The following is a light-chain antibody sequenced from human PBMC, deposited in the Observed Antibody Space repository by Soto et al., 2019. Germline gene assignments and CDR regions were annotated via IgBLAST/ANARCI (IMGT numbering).Light chain of an antibody. Sequence: EIVLTQSPGTLSVSPGERATLSCRASQSVNSNFFAWYQQTPGQAPRLLIYGASSRATGIPDRFSGSGSGTDFTLTISRLEPEDFAVYYWQQYGSSPRTFGQGTKVEI. CDR1: QSVNSNF. J-gene: IGKJ1*01. CDR3: QQYGSSPRT. CDR2: GAS. V-gene: IGKV3-20*01.